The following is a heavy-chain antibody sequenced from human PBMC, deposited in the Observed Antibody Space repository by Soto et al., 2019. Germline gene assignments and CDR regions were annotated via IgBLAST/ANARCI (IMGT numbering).Heavy chain of an antibody. CDR2: INAGNGNT. Sequence: ASVKVSCTASGGTLSSYTISWVRQAPGQRLEWMGWINAGNGNTKYSQKFQGRVTITRDTSASTAYMELSSLRSEDTAVYYCARSALAVGFDYWGQGTLVTVSS. CDR3: ARSALAVGFDY. CDR1: GGTLSSYT. D-gene: IGHD3-3*01. V-gene: IGHV1-3*01. J-gene: IGHJ4*02.